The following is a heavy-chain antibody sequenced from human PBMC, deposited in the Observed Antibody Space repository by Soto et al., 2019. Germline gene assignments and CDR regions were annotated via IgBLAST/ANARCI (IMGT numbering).Heavy chain of an antibody. J-gene: IGHJ4*02. CDR2: VNPYNGNT. Sequence: GASVKVSCKVSGYIFTGHYVHWVRQAPGQGLEWMGWVNPYNGNTDYAQKLQDRVTMTTDTSTSTAFMELRSLRSDDTAVYYCARDLSKFAIVVAGGFDYWGQGTLVTVSS. CDR3: ARDLSKFAIVVAGGFDY. V-gene: IGHV1-18*04. D-gene: IGHD6-19*01. CDR1: GYIFTGHY.